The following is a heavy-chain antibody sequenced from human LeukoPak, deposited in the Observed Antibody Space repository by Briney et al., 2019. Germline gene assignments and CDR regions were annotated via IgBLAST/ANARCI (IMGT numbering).Heavy chain of an antibody. CDR3: ARHGSSWYEKDYFDY. V-gene: IGHV4-59*08. CDR2: IYYSGST. CDR1: GGSISSYY. Sequence: SETLSLTCTVSGGSISSYYWSWIRQPPGKGLEWIGYIYYSGSTNYDPSLKSRVTISVDTSKNQFSLKLSSVTAADTAVYYCARHGSSWYEKDYFDYWGQGTLVTVSS. J-gene: IGHJ4*02. D-gene: IGHD6-13*01.